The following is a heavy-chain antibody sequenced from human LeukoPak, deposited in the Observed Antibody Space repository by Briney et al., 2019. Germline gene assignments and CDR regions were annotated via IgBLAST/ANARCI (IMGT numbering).Heavy chain of an antibody. CDR1: GFTFSSYS. J-gene: IGHJ5*02. CDR3: ARSPIAAAGTFDP. Sequence: GGSLRLSCAASGFTFSSYSMNWVRQAPGKGLEWVSSISSSSSYIYYADSVKGRFTISRGNAKNSLYLQMNSLRAEDTAVYYCARSPIAAAGTFDPWGQGTLVTVSS. CDR2: ISSSSSYI. V-gene: IGHV3-21*01. D-gene: IGHD6-13*01.